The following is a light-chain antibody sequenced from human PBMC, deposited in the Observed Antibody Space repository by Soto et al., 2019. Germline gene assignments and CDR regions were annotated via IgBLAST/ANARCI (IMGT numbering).Light chain of an antibody. CDR3: QSYDSCLSCHWV. CDR2: DNT. J-gene: IGLJ3*02. Sequence: QSVLTQPPSMSGAPGQRVTMSCTGSSSNLGAGYDVHWYQRLPGAAPKLLIYDNTHRPSGVPNRFSGSKSGTSASLAITGLHAEDEADYYCQSYDSCLSCHWVFGGGTQLTVL. CDR1: SSNLGAGYD. V-gene: IGLV1-40*01.